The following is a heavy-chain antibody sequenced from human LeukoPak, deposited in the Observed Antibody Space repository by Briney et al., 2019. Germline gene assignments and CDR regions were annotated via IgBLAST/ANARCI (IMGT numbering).Heavy chain of an antibody. CDR2: IYYSGST. D-gene: IGHD3-3*01. CDR3: ARARNHQNWAIFGVVRAFDI. J-gene: IGHJ3*02. V-gene: IGHV4-30-4*08. CDR1: GGSISSSSYY. Sequence: SETLSLTCTVSGGSISSSSYYWSWIRQPPGKGLEWIGYIYYSGSTYYNPSLKSRVTISVDTSKNQFSLKLSSVTAADTAAYYCARARNHQNWAIFGVVRAFDIWGQGTMVTVSS.